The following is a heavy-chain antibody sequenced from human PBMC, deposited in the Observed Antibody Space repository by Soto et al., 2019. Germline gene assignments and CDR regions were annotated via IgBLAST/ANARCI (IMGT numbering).Heavy chain of an antibody. CDR1: GGSISSSSYY. V-gene: IGHV4-39*01. D-gene: IGHD6-6*01. J-gene: IGHJ3*02. CDR3: ARAWIEYSSPSDAFDI. Sequence: SETLSLTCTVSGGSISSSSYYWGWIRQPPGKGLEWIGSIYYSGSTYYNPSLKSRVTISVDTSKNQFSLKLSSVTAADTAVYYCARAWIEYSSPSDAFDIWGQGTMVTVSS. CDR2: IYYSGST.